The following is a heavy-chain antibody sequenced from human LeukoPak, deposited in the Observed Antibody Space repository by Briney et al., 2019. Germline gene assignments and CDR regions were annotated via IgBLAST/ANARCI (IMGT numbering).Heavy chain of an antibody. CDR3: ARVERVHPTYYDFWSGSDWFDP. J-gene: IGHJ5*02. CDR2: INPNSGGT. V-gene: IGHV1-2*02. CDR1: GYTFTGYY. D-gene: IGHD3-3*01. Sequence: ASVKVSCKASGYTFTGYYMHWVPQAPGQGLEWMRWINPNSGGTNYQGRVTMTRDTSISTAYMELSRLRSDDTAVYYCARVERVHPTYYDFWSGSDWFDPWGQGTLVTVSS.